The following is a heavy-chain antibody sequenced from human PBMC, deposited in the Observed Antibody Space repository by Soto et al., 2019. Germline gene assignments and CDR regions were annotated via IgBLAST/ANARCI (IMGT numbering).Heavy chain of an antibody. CDR2: IKQDGSEK. CDR1: GFTFSSYW. J-gene: IGHJ4*02. V-gene: IGHV3-7*04. D-gene: IGHD3-10*01. CDR3: ARVLLGFGEYHFDY. Sequence: EVQLVESGGGLVQPGGSLRLSCAASGFTFSSYWMSWVRQAPGKGLEWVANIKQDGSEKYYVDSVKGRFTISRDNAKNSLYLQMNSLRAEDTAVYYCARVLLGFGEYHFDYWGQGTLVTVSS.